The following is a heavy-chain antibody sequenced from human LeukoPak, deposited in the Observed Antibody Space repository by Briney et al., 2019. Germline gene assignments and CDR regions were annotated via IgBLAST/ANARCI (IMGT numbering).Heavy chain of an antibody. CDR1: GFNLSSYE. CDR3: ARYYYYGMDV. Sequence: GGSLRISCAAPGFNLSSYEMNLGRPGPGEGLEWVSYISSSGSTMYYADSVKGRFTISRDNAKNSLYLQMNSLRAEDTAVYYCARYYYYGMDVWGQGTTVTVSS. V-gene: IGHV3-48*03. J-gene: IGHJ6*02. CDR2: ISSSGSTM.